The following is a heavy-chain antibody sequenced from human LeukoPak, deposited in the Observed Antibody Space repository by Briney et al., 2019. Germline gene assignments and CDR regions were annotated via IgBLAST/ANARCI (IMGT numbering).Heavy chain of an antibody. J-gene: IGHJ4*02. CDR2: IGSGGGTT. Sequence: PGGSLRPSCAASGFTFSSFAMSWVRQAPGKGLEWVSLIGSGGGTTYYADSVKGRFTISRDNSKNTLFLQISSLRAEDTAVYYCAKSLWAGRYYFDYWGQGTLVTVSS. D-gene: IGHD3/OR15-3a*01. CDR1: GFTFSSFA. CDR3: AKSLWAGRYYFDY. V-gene: IGHV3-23*01.